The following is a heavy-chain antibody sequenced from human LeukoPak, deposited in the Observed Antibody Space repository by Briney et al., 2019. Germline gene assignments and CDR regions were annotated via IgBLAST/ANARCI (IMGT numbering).Heavy chain of an antibody. Sequence: SQTLSLTCSVSGDSIRSGTYYWSCIRQPAGKGLEWIGRIYTSGNTNYNPSLKSRVTISVDTSKNQFSLKLSSVTAADTAVYYCARGGGSTRIDYWGQGTLVTVSS. D-gene: IGHD3-16*01. J-gene: IGHJ4*02. V-gene: IGHV4-61*02. CDR2: IYTSGNT. CDR3: ARGGGSTRIDY. CDR1: GDSIRSGTYY.